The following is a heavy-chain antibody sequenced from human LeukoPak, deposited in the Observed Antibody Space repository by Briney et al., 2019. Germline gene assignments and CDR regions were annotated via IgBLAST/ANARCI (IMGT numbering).Heavy chain of an antibody. J-gene: IGHJ5*02. CDR2: ISSSTSTI. CDR1: GFTFSSYS. Sequence: GGSLRLSCAASGFTFSSYSMNWVRQAPGKGLEWVSHISSSTSTIYYADSVKGRFTISRDNAKNSLYLQMNSLRAEDTAVYYCARDVNFNGGDWFDPWGQGTLVTVSS. V-gene: IGHV3-48*04. CDR3: ARDVNFNGGDWFDP. D-gene: IGHD4-23*01.